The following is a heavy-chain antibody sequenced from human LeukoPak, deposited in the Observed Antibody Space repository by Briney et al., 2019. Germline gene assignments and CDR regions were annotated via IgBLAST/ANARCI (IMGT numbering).Heavy chain of an antibody. CDR3: AKDLVVPATRFDY. V-gene: IGHV3-23*01. CDR1: GFTFSDYR. Sequence: GGSLRLSCAASGFTFSDYRMNWVRQAPGKGLEWVSAISGSGGSTYYADSVKGRFTISRDNSKNTLYLQMNSLRAEDTAVYYCAKDLVVPATRFDYWGQGTLVTVSS. CDR2: ISGSGGST. J-gene: IGHJ4*02. D-gene: IGHD2-2*01.